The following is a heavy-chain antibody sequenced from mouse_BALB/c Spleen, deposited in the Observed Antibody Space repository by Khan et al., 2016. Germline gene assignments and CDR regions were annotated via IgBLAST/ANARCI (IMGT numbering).Heavy chain of an antibody. Sequence: QVQLQQSGPELKKPGETVKISCKASGYTFTDYSMHWVKRVPGKGLKWMGWINTETGEPTYADDFKGRFAFSLETSASTAYLQINNLKNEDTATYFCARRRYGYDYAMDYWGQGTSVTISS. J-gene: IGHJ4*01. CDR3: ARRRYGYDYAMDY. CDR1: GYTFTDYS. CDR2: INTETGEP. V-gene: IGHV9-2-1*01. D-gene: IGHD2-2*01.